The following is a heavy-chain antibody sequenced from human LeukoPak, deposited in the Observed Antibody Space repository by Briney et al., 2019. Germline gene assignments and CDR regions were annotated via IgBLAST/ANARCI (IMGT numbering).Heavy chain of an antibody. Sequence: GGSLRLSCAASGFTFSTASLHWVRQAPGRGLEWVSAFDTGFGTYYPDSLRGRFTISRDNSKNTLYLQMNSLRAEDTAVYYCAKGGFDYWGQGTLVTVSS. CDR3: AKGGFDY. CDR2: FDTGFGT. V-gene: IGHV3-23*01. D-gene: IGHD2-15*01. J-gene: IGHJ4*02. CDR1: GFTFSTAS.